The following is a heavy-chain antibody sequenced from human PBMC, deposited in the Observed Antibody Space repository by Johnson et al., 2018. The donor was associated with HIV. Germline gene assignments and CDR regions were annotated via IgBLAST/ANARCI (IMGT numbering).Heavy chain of an antibody. CDR2: VCACGANT. CDR1: GFTFNDYG. CDR3: AKYDRFAFDA. Sequence: VQLVESGGGVVRPGGSLRLSCAASGFTFNDYGMSWVRQAPGKGLEWVSGVCACGANTHYADSLKGRFTLSRDNSENTLYLQMNSLRAEDTAVYFCAKYDRFAFDAWGQVTMVTVSS. J-gene: IGHJ3*01. V-gene: IGHV3-23*04. D-gene: IGHD3-16*01.